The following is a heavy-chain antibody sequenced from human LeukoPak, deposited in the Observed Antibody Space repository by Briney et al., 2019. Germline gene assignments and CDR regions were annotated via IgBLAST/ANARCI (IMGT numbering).Heavy chain of an antibody. CDR3: ARGEYYSDTSSYFDY. CDR2: IWYDGSKR. D-gene: IGHD3-22*01. Sequence: GGSLRLSCAASGFTFSSYGFPWVRQAPGKGLEWVAIIWYDGSKRYYADSVKGRFTISRDDSKNTLYLQMDSLGAEDTAVYYCARGEYYSDTSSYFDYWGQGTLVTVSS. V-gene: IGHV3-33*01. CDR1: GFTFSSYG. J-gene: IGHJ4*02.